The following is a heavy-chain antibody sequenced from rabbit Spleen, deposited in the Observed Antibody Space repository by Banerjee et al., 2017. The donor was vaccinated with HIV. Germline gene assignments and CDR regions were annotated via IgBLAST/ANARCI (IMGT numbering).Heavy chain of an antibody. CDR1: GFSFSSSYW. J-gene: IGHJ4*01. D-gene: IGHD4-2*01. Sequence: QEQLEESGGDLVKPEGSLTLTCTASGFSFSSSYWICWVRQAPGKGPEWIACISTSSGITRYANWAKGRFTISKTSSTTVILQMTSLTAADTATYFCARGAGANGFSLWGPGTLVTVS. V-gene: IGHV1S45*01. CDR3: ARGAGANGFSL. CDR2: ISTSSGIT.